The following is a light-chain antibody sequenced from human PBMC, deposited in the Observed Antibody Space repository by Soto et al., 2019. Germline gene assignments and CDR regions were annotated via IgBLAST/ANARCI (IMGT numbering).Light chain of an antibody. CDR1: QSMSSY. CDR3: QQSYSTPHT. CDR2: AAS. Sequence: DIQMTQSPSSVSASVGDRVTITCRASQSMSSYLNWYQQKPRKAPKLLIYAASSLQSGVPSRFSGSRPGTVFTLTISTLQPEDFAPYYCQQSYSTPHTFAPGTKVDIK. J-gene: IGKJ3*01. V-gene: IGKV1-39*01.